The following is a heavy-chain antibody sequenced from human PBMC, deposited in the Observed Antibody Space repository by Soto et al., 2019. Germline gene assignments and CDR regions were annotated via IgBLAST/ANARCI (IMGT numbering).Heavy chain of an antibody. CDR2: IKEDGSVK. V-gene: IGHV3-7*01. J-gene: IGHJ5*02. Sequence: EVQLVDSGGGLVQPGGSLRLSCAASGFKFSNYSMSWVRQAPGKGLEWVANIKEDGSVKHYVDSMKGRFTISRDNAKNSLYLQMDSLRAEDTAVYYCAIQPAPWGQGTLVIVSS. CDR1: GFKFSNYS. CDR3: AIQPAP.